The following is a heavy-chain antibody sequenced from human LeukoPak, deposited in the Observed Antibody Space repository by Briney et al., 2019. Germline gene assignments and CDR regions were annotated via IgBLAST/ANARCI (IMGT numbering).Heavy chain of an antibody. D-gene: IGHD4-17*01. CDR2: ISGSGGST. J-gene: IGHJ4*02. CDR1: GFTFSSYD. CDR3: AKDSEAGRDYGDFVG. V-gene: IGHV3-23*01. Sequence: PGGSLRLSCAASGFTFSSYDMSWVRQAPGKGLEWVSGISGSGGSTYYADSVKGRFTISRDNSKSTLYLQMNSLRAEDTAVYYCAKDSEAGRDYGDFVGWGQGTLVTVSS.